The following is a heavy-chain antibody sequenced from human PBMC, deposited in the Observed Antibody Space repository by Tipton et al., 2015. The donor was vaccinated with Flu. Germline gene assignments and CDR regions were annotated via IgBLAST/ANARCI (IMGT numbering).Heavy chain of an antibody. CDR3: AKWSSSWWSFDY. CDR2: IYMGGRT. V-gene: IGHV4-4*07. D-gene: IGHD6-13*01. J-gene: IGHJ4*02. CDR1: GGSINSYY. Sequence: TLSLTCSVSGGSINSYYWSWIRQPAGKGLEWIGRIYMGGRTNYNPSLKSRVTISVDLFKNQISLRLSSVTAADTAVYYCAKWSSSWWSFDYWGQGALVTVSS.